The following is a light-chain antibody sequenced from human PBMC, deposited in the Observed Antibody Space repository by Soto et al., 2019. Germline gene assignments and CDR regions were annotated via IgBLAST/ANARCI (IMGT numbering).Light chain of an antibody. CDR1: QGISTY. V-gene: IGKV1-27*01. Sequence: DIHMTQSPSSLSASVGDRVTITCRASQGISTYLVWYQQKPGTVPKLLIFAASTLQSGVPSRFSGSGSGTDFTLTISSLRPEDVATYYCQNYNGAPWTFGQGTKVDIK. J-gene: IGKJ1*01. CDR3: QNYNGAPWT. CDR2: AAS.